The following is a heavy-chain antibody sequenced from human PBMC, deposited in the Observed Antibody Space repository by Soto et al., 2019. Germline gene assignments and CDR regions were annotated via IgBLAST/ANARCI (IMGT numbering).Heavy chain of an antibody. J-gene: IGHJ4*02. CDR1: GGSISSGGYY. Sequence: SEPLSLTCTVSGGSISSGGYYWSWIRQHPGKGLEWIGYIYYSGSTYYNPSLKSRVTISVDTSKNQFSLKLSSVTAADTAVYYCARSVKVATPFGPPALDYWGQGTLVTVSS. V-gene: IGHV4-31*03. CDR2: IYYSGST. D-gene: IGHD5-12*01. CDR3: ARSVKVATPFGPPALDY.